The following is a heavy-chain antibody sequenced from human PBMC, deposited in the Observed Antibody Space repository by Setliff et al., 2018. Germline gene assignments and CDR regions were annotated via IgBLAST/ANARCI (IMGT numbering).Heavy chain of an antibody. CDR3: VRGGRAMGYCSGGTCLENAFDI. V-gene: IGHV1-8*02. Sequence: ASVKVSCKTSGHTFISYGISWLRQATGQGLEWMGWMNPNSGNTGYAQKFQGRVTMTRNTSMSTAYVELSSLRSEDTAIYYCVRGGRAMGYCSGGTCLENAFDIWGQGTMVTVSS. CDR1: GHTFISYG. J-gene: IGHJ3*02. D-gene: IGHD2-15*01. CDR2: MNPNSGNT.